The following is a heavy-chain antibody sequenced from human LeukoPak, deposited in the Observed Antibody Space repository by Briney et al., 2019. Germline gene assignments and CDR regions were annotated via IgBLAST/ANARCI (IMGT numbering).Heavy chain of an antibody. V-gene: IGHV1-24*01. CDR3: ATTPYYYDSTGSGYY. J-gene: IGHJ4*02. CDR1: VYTLTELS. D-gene: IGHD3-22*01. CDR2: FDPEDGET. Sequence: TSVKVSCKVSVYTLTELSMHWVRQAPGKGLEWMGGFDPEDGETIYAQKFQGRVTMTEDTSRDTAYMELSSLRSEDTAVYYCATTPYYYDSTGSGYYWGQGTLVTVSS.